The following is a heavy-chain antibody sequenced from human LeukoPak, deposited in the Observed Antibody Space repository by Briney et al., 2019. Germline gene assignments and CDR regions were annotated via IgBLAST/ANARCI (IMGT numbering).Heavy chain of an antibody. CDR2: IYYSGST. Sequence: SETLSLTCTVSGGSISSYYWSWIRQPPGKGLEWIGYIYYSGSTNYNPSLKSRVTISVDTSKNQFSLKLSSVTAADTAVYYCARARSAAGGFDYWGQGTLVTVSS. J-gene: IGHJ4*02. CDR1: GGSISSYY. D-gene: IGHD6-13*01. V-gene: IGHV4-59*01. CDR3: ARARSAAGGFDY.